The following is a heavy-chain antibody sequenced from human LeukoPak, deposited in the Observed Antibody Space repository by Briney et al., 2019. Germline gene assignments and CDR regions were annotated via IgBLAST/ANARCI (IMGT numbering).Heavy chain of an antibody. CDR3: ARAGYCSSTSCHYEGYYYGMDV. V-gene: IGHV4-59*01. J-gene: IGHJ6*02. CDR1: GGSISSYY. Sequence: SETLSLTCTVSGGSISSYYWSWIRQPPGKGLEWIGYIYYSGSTNYNPSVKSRVTISVDTSKNQFSLKLSSVTAADTAVYYCARAGYCSSTSCHYEGYYYGMDVWGQGTTVTVSS. CDR2: IYYSGST. D-gene: IGHD2-2*01.